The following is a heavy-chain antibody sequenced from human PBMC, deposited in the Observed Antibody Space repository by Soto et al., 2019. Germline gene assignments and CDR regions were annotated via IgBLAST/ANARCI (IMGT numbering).Heavy chain of an antibody. CDR3: ARVTTTLGYYYYGMDV. CDR2: ISSSGSTI. D-gene: IGHD4-17*01. J-gene: IGHJ6*02. V-gene: IGHV3-11*01. Sequence: QVQLVESGGGLVKPGGSLRLSCAASRFTFSDYYIRWIRQAPGKGLEWVSYISSSGSTIYYADSVKGRFTISRDNAKNSLYLQMNSLRAEDTAAYYCARVTTTLGYYYYGMDVWGQGTTVTVSS. CDR1: RFTFSDYY.